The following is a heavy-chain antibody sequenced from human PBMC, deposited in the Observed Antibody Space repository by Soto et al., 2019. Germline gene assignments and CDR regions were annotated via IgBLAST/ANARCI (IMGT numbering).Heavy chain of an antibody. Sequence: SETLSLTCAVYGKSLSGYYWSWIRQPPGKALEWIGEINHSGNTNYNPALKSRGTISVDPSKHLLFLNLSSFTAADTPIYYCARHHVRARSLAGAPEFWGQGTLVIVSS. CDR2: INHSGNT. V-gene: IGHV4-34*01. J-gene: IGHJ4*02. CDR1: GKSLSGYY. CDR3: ARHHVRARSLAGAPEF. D-gene: IGHD2-15*01.